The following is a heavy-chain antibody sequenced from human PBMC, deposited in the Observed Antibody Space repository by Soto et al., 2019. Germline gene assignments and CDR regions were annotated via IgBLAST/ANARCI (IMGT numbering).Heavy chain of an antibody. D-gene: IGHD2-21*02. J-gene: IGHJ4*02. CDR1: GYTFNTYY. V-gene: IGHV1-46*02. CDR3: ARGGHSAVVTASFDN. CDR2: IHPSGGGT. Sequence: QVQLVQSGAEGRKPGASVKVSCKPSGYTFNTYYLHWLRQAPGQALEWMGVIHPSGGGTTYAQKFLGRVTVTRDTSTTTVFMELSSLGSDDTAVYSCARGGHSAVVTASFDNWGQGTLVTVSS.